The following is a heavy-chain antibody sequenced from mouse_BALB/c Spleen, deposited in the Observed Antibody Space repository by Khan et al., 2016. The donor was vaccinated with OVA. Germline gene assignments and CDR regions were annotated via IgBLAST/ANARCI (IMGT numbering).Heavy chain of an antibody. V-gene: IGHV14-3*02. D-gene: IGHD1-1*01. CDR3: AYSVVLYAMDY. CDR2: IDPANGNT. CDR1: GFNIKDTY. Sequence: EVQLQESGAELMKPGASVKLSCTVSGFNIKDTYMHWVKQRPEQGLEWIGRIDPANGNTKSDPKFQGKATMTSDTSSNTAYLHLTSLTSEETAVYYCAYSVVLYAMDYWGQGTSVTVSS. J-gene: IGHJ4*01.